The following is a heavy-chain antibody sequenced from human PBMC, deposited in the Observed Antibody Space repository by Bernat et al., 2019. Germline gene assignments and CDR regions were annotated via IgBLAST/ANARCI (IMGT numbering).Heavy chain of an antibody. CDR2: INSDGSST. J-gene: IGHJ4*02. V-gene: IGHV3-74*01. CDR1: GFTFSSYW. Sequence: EVQLVESGGGLVQPGGSLRLSCAASGFTFSSYWMHWVRQAPGKGLVWVSRINSDGSSTIYADSVKGRFTISRDNAKNTLYLQMNSLRAEDTAVYYCARVADSAITIFGVVYYFDYWGQGTLVTVSS. D-gene: IGHD3-3*01. CDR3: ARVADSAITIFGVVYYFDY.